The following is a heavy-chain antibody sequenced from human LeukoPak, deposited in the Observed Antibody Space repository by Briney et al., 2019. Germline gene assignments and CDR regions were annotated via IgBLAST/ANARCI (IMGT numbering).Heavy chain of an antibody. Sequence: GMSLRLPCAASGFTFQIFDMSWVRQPPGKSLEWFSSIIRSGPYPHYAHSVSGRFPISRANSTSPLFFQMTSLRGHVPALYYCVRGASPLAYWGQGTLVTASS. J-gene: IGHJ4*02. CDR1: GFTFQIFD. V-gene: IGHV3-23*01. CDR3: VRGASPLAY. CDR2: IIRSGPYP.